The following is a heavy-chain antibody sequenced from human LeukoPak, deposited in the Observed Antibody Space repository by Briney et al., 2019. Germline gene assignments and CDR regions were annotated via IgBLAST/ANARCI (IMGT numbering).Heavy chain of an antibody. CDR2: INHSGST. J-gene: IGHJ4*02. Sequence: SETLSLTCAVYGGSFSGYYWSWIRQPPGKGLEWIGEINHSGSTNYNPPLKSRVTISVDTSKNQFSLKLSSVTAADTAVYYCARIESPYYYDSSGYFDPRLRVYYFDYWGQGTLVTVSS. D-gene: IGHD3-22*01. CDR3: ARIESPYYYDSSGYFDPRLRVYYFDY. V-gene: IGHV4-34*01. CDR1: GGSFSGYY.